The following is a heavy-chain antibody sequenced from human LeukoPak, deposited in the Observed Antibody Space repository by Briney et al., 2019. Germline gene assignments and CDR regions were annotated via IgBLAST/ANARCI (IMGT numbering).Heavy chain of an antibody. J-gene: IGHJ4*02. CDR2: IRQDGSET. V-gene: IGHV3-7*01. CDR1: GFTFSSQW. CDR3: TTTRSRAFDY. Sequence: GGSLRLSCTASGFTFSSQWMSWVRQALGKGLEWVANIRQDGSETQYVDSMKGRFTISRDNAKNSSYLQMNSLRAEDTAMYCVTTTRSRAFDYWGQGTLVTVSS. D-gene: IGHD1-14*01.